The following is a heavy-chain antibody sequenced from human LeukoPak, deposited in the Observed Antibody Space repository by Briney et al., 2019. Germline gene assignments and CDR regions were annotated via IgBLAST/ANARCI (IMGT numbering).Heavy chain of an antibody. CDR3: ARDYYDSSGYDPTQGY. Sequence: GASVKVSCKASGYTFTGYYMHWVRQAPGQGLEWMGWVNPNSGGTNYAQKFQGRVTMTRDTSISTAYMELSRLRSDDTAVYYCARDYYDSSGYDPTQGYWGQGTLVTVSS. CDR1: GYTFTGYY. V-gene: IGHV1-2*02. D-gene: IGHD3-22*01. CDR2: VNPNSGGT. J-gene: IGHJ4*02.